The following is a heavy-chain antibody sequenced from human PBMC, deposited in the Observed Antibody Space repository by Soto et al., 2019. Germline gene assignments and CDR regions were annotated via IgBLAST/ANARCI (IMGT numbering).Heavy chain of an antibody. CDR3: ARGGGLRYYDSSGYSITNWYFDL. CDR1: GFTFSSYS. V-gene: IGHV3-21*01. CDR2: ISSSSSYI. Sequence: VGSLRLSCAASGFTFSSYSMNWVRQAPGKGLEWVSSISSSSSYIYYADSVKGRFTISRDNAKNSLYLQMNSLRAEDTAVYYCARGGGLRYYDSSGYSITNWYFDLWGRGTLVTVSS. D-gene: IGHD3-22*01. J-gene: IGHJ2*01.